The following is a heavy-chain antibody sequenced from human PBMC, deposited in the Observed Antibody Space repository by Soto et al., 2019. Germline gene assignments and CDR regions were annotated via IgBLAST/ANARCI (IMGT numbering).Heavy chain of an antibody. CDR2: IYPGDSDT. Sequence: GESLKISCKGSGYSFTSYWIGWVSQMPGKGLEWMGIIYPGDSDTRYSPSFQGQVTISADKSISTAYLQWSSLKASDTAMYYCARLRRITMVRGVITIFDYWGQGTLVTVSS. CDR1: GYSFTSYW. V-gene: IGHV5-51*01. J-gene: IGHJ4*02. D-gene: IGHD3-10*01. CDR3: ARLRRITMVRGVITIFDY.